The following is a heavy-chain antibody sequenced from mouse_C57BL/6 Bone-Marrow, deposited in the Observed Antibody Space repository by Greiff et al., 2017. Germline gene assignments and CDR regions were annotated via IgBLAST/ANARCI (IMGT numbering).Heavy chain of an antibody. CDR3: AREGQLRPGYFDY. V-gene: IGHV1-81*01. CDR2: IYPRSGNT. D-gene: IGHD3-2*02. J-gene: IGHJ2*01. CDR1: GYTFTSYG. Sequence: QVQLKQSGAELARPGASVKLSCKASGYTFTSYGISWVKQRTGQGLEWIGEIYPRSGNTYYNEKFKGKATLTADKSSSTAYMELRSLTSEDSAVYFCAREGQLRPGYFDYWGQGTTLTVSS.